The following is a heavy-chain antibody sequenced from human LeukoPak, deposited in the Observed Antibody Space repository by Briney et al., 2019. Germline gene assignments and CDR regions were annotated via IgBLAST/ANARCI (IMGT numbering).Heavy chain of an antibody. CDR1: GFTFSSYS. CDR3: ARGIRYFDY. D-gene: IGHD5-18*01. V-gene: IGHV3-48*02. CDR2: ITSSSSSI. J-gene: IGHJ4*02. Sequence: GGSLRLSCAASGFTFSSYSMNWVRQAPGKGLEWVSYITSSSSSIYYADSVKGRFTISRDNVKNSLYLQMSSLRDEDTAVYYCARGIRYFDYWGQGTLVTVSS.